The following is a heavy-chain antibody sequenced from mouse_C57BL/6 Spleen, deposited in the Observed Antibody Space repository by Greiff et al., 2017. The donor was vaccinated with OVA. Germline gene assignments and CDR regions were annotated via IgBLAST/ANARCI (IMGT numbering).Heavy chain of an antibody. D-gene: IGHD1-1*01. CDR2: IYPRSGNT. J-gene: IGHJ3*01. CDR1: GYTFTSYG. Sequence: QVQLQQSGAELARPGASVKLSCKASGYTFTSYGISWVKQRTGQGLEWIGEIYPRSGNTYYNEKFKGKATMTADNSSSTAYMELRSRTSEDSAGYFCASGGSSNAWFAYWGQGTLVTVSA. V-gene: IGHV1-81*01. CDR3: ASGGSSNAWFAY.